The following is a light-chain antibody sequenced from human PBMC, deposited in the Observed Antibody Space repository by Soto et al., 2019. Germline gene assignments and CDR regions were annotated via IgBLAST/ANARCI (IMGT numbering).Light chain of an antibody. CDR2: EGS. Sequence: QSALTQPASVSGSPGQSITISCTGTSSDVGNYNLVSWYQQHPGKAPKLMIYEGSKRPSGVSNRFSGSKSGNTASLTISGLQAEEEADYYCCSYAGSSTLVFGGGTQLTVL. J-gene: IGLJ3*02. CDR1: SSDVGNYNL. CDR3: CSYAGSSTLV. V-gene: IGLV2-23*01.